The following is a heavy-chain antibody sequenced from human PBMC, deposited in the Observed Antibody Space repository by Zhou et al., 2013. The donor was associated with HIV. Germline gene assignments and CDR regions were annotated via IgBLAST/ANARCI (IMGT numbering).Heavy chain of an antibody. CDR2: IIPILGIA. Sequence: QVQLVQSGAEVKKPGSSVKVSCKASGGTFSSYAISWVRQAPGQGLEWMGRIIPILGIANYAQKFQGRVTITADKSTSTAYMELSSLRSEDTAVYYCARPGLDYGGNLFMDVWGKGTTVTVSS. J-gene: IGHJ6*03. CDR1: GGTFSSYA. D-gene: IGHD4-17*01. CDR3: ARPGLDYGGNLFMDV. V-gene: IGHV1-69*04.